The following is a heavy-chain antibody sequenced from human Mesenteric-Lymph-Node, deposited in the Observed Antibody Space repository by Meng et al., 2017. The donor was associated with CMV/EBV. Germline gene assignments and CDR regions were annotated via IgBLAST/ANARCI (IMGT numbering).Heavy chain of an antibody. CDR3: ARGPWSSSWYFTGMDV. Sequence: ASVKVSCKVSGYSFTDFYMHWVQQAPGKGLEWMGLVDPQDDETIYAEKFQGRVTITADTSTATAYMELSSLRSDDTAVYCCARGPWSSSWYFTGMDVWGQGTTVTVSS. V-gene: IGHV1-69-2*01. D-gene: IGHD6-13*01. J-gene: IGHJ6*02. CDR2: VDPQDDET. CDR1: GYSFTDFY.